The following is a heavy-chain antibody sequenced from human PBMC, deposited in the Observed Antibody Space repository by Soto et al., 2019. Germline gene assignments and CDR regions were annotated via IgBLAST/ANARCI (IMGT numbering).Heavy chain of an antibody. J-gene: IGHJ4*02. D-gene: IGHD3-16*02. CDR3: ARNRKCDF. Sequence: QVQLQQWGAGLLKPSETLSVTCAVYGGSFSGYRWTWVRQSPGKGLEWIGENNHSGSTSGSTNYNPSIKSRVTISIDTAKNQFSLKLTSVTAADTAVYYCARNRKCDFWGQGTLVTVSS. CDR1: GGSFSGYR. V-gene: IGHV4-34*01. CDR2: NNHSGSTSGST.